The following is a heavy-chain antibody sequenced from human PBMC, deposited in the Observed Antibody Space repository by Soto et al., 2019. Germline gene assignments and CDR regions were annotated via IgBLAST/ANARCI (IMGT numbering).Heavy chain of an antibody. J-gene: IGHJ4*02. V-gene: IGHV3-23*01. Sequence: EVPLLESGGDLVQPGGSLRLSCAVSGFSFSSYAMTWVRQVPGKGLEWVSSISASSGSTYYADSVEGRFTISRDNSKNTLYLQMSSLRAEDTALYYCAKEDYSSSLYYFDYWGQGTLVTVSS. CDR2: ISASSGST. CDR1: GFSFSSYA. D-gene: IGHD6-13*01. CDR3: AKEDYSSSLYYFDY.